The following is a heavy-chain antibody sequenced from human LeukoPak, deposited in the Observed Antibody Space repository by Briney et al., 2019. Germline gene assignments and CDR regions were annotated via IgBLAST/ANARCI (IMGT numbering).Heavy chain of an antibody. J-gene: IGHJ4*02. D-gene: IGHD6-13*01. CDR2: IWYDGSNK. CDR3: ARDRVKGLAAAGTFYY. Sequence: GGSLRLSCAASGFTFSSYGMHWVRQAPGKGLEWVAVIWYDGSNKYYADSVKGRFTISRDNSKNTLYLQMNSLRAEDTAVYYCARDRVKGLAAAGTFYYWGQGTLVTVSS. CDR1: GFTFSSYG. V-gene: IGHV3-33*01.